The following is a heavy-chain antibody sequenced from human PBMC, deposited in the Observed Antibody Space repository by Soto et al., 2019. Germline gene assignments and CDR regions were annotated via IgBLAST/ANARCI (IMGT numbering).Heavy chain of an antibody. CDR3: VREPPGNSPD. J-gene: IGHJ4*02. Sequence: GGSLRLSCAASGFTLSSYWMHWIRQAPGKGLVWVARMNSDGSVTTYADSVKGRFTVSRDNAKNMLYLHMGSLRAEDAGVYHCVREPPGNSPDWGQGILVTVSS. D-gene: IGHD1-7*01. V-gene: IGHV3-74*03. CDR2: MNSDGSVT. CDR1: GFTLSSYW.